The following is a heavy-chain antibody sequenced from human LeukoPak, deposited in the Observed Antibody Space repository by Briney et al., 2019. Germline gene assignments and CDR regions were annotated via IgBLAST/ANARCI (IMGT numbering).Heavy chain of an antibody. J-gene: IGHJ5*02. CDR1: GGSFSGYY. V-gene: IGHV4-34*01. D-gene: IGHD2-15*01. CDR2: INHSGST. CDR3: ARIKVVVVAATGWFDP. Sequence: KPSETLSLTCTVYGGSFSGYYWSWIRQPPGKGLEWIGEINHSGSTNYNPSLESRVTISVDKSKNQFSLKLSSVTAADTAVYYCARIKVVVVAATGWFDPWGQGTLVTVSS.